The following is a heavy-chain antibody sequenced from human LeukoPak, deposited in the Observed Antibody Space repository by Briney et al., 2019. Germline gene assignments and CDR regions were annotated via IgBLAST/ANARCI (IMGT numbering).Heavy chain of an antibody. CDR3: AKDVRVVRGVIIHYYFDY. Sequence: GGSLRLSCAASGFTFSSYAMSWVRQAPGKGLEGVSGISGSGDSTYSADSVKGRFTISRDNSKNTLYLQMNSLRAEDTAVYYCAKDVRVVRGVIIHYYFDYWGQGTLVTVSS. CDR2: ISGSGDST. D-gene: IGHD3-10*01. CDR1: GFTFSSYA. J-gene: IGHJ4*02. V-gene: IGHV3-23*01.